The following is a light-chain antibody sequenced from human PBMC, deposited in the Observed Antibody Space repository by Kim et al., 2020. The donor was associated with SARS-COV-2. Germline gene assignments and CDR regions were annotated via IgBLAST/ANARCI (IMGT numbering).Light chain of an antibody. J-gene: IGKJ1*01. CDR2: RAS. Sequence: DIQLTHSPPFLSASVGDRVTITCRASQGISTYLAWYQQIPGKAPKLLIYRASTLQSGVPSRFSGSGSGTEFTLTISNLQPADFAIYYCHRLNSNTWTFGQGTKVDIK. V-gene: IGKV1-9*01. CDR1: QGISTY. CDR3: HRLNSNTWT.